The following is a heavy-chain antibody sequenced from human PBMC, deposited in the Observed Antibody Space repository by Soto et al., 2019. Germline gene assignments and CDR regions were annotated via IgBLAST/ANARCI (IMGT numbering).Heavy chain of an antibody. CDR2: IWYDGSNK. V-gene: IGHV3-33*01. J-gene: IGHJ4*02. CDR3: ARVSAGSSGWSDIDY. D-gene: IGHD6-19*01. Sequence: GSLRLSCAASGFTFSSYGMHWVRQAPGKGLEWVAVIWYDGSNKYYADSVKGRFTISRDNSKNTLYLQMNSLRAEDTAVYYCARVSAGSSGWSDIDYWGQGTLVTVSS. CDR1: GFTFSSYG.